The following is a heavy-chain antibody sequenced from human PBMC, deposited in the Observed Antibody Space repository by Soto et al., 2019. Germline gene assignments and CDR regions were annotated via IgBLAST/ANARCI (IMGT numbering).Heavy chain of an antibody. V-gene: IGHV1-69*13. CDR2: IIPIFGTA. D-gene: IGHD6-25*01. CDR3: ARDLSYSGEVSIDY. Sequence: ASVKVSCKASGGTLSSYAISWVRQAPGQGLEWMGGIIPIFGTANYAQKFQGRVTITADESTSTAYMELSSLRSEDTAVYYCARDLSYSGEVSIDYWGQGTLVTVSS. J-gene: IGHJ4*02. CDR1: GGTLSSYA.